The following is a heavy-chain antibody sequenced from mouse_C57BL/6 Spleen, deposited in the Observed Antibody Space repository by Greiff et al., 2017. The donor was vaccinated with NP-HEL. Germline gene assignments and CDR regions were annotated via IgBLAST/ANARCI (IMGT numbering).Heavy chain of an antibody. CDR3: ARRDAAQAKEFAY. J-gene: IGHJ3*01. CDR2: IYPGSGST. Sequence: QVQLQQPGAELVKPGASVKMSCKASGYTFTSYWITWVKQRPGHGLEWIGDIYPGSGSTNYNEKFKSKATLTVDTSSSTAYMQLSSLTSEDSAVYYCARRDAAQAKEFAYWGQGTLVTVSA. V-gene: IGHV1-55*01. D-gene: IGHD3-2*02. CDR1: GYTFTSYW.